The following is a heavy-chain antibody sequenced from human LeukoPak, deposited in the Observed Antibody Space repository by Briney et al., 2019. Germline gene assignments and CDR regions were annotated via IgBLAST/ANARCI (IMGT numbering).Heavy chain of an antibody. D-gene: IGHD2-2*01. CDR3: ARPPSLPQYQLPKNYYYYGMDV. V-gene: IGHV1-3*01. Sequence: GASVKVSCKASGYTFTSYAMHWVRQAPGQRLEWMGWINAGNGNTKYSQKFQGRVTITRDTSASTAYMELSSLRSEDTAVYYCARPPSLPQYQLPKNYYYYGMDVWGQGTTVTVSS. CDR1: GYTFTSYA. CDR2: INAGNGNT. J-gene: IGHJ6*02.